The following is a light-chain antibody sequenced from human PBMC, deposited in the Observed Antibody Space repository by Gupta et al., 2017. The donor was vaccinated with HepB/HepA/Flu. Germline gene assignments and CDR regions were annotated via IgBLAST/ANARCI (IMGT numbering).Light chain of an antibody. Sequence: QTVVTQEPSLTMSPGGTVTLTCASSTGAVTSGYYPNWVQQKPGQAPRALIYSISNKHSWTPARFSGSLLGGKVALTLSGVQPEDEADYYCLLSYGGAWVFGVGTKLTVL. CDR1: TGAVTSGYY. J-gene: IGLJ3*02. V-gene: IGLV7-43*01. CDR2: SIS. CDR3: LLSYGGAWV.